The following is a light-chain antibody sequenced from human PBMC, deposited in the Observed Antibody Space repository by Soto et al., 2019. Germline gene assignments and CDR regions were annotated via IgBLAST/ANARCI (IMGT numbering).Light chain of an antibody. Sequence: IQLTQSPSSLSASVGDRVTISCRASQDIGNYLAWYQQKPGEAPKLLIYDASTLQSGVPLRFGGSGSGTDCTLTMSSLQPEDFATYYCQQLNKYPVTCGQGKRLETK. J-gene: IGKJ5*01. CDR2: DAS. V-gene: IGKV1-9*01. CDR1: QDIGNY. CDR3: QQLNKYPVT.